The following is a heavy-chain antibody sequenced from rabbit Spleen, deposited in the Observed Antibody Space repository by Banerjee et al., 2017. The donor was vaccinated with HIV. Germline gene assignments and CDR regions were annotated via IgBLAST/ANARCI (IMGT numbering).Heavy chain of an antibody. CDR3: ARDSGTYDYIDVYFNL. V-gene: IGHV1S45*01. Sequence: QEQLEESGGDLVKPEGSLTLTCTASGFSFSSSYWICWVRQAPGKGLEWIGCISTSSGNTWYASWAKGRFTISKTSSTAVTLQMTSLTAADTATYFCARDSGTYDYIDVYFNLWGPGTLVTVS. D-gene: IGHD6-1*01. CDR1: GFSFSSSYW. CDR2: ISTSSGNT. J-gene: IGHJ4*01.